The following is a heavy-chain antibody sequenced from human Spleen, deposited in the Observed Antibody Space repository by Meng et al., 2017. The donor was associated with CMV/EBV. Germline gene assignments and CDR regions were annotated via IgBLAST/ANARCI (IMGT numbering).Heavy chain of an antibody. D-gene: IGHD1-26*01. J-gene: IGHJ4*02. CDR3: ARGFGWELLPFDY. Sequence: QVHLVRSGAGVDEPGPSGKVSRKASGGTFSSYAISWVRQAPGQGLEWMGGIIPIFGTANYAQKFQSRVTITADESTSTAYMELSSLRSEDTAVYYCARGFGWELLPFDYWGQGTLVTVSS. V-gene: IGHV1-69*12. CDR2: IIPIFGTA. CDR1: GGTFSSYA.